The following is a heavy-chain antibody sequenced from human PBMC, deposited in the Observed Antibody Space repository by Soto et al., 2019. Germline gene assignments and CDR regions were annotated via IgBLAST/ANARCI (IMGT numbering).Heavy chain of an antibody. D-gene: IGHD1-7*01. V-gene: IGHV6-1*01. J-gene: IGHJ6*02. Sequence: PTPTQPLTDDIPGGRVSRTRASSYWFRQSPSRGLEWLGRTYYRSKWYNDYAVSVKSQITINPDTSKNQFSLQLNSVTPEDTAVYYCARELELPQSGYYYYGMDVWGQGTTVTVSS. CDR2: TYYRSKWYN. CDR3: ARELELPQSGYYYYGMDV. CDR1: GGRVSRTRAS.